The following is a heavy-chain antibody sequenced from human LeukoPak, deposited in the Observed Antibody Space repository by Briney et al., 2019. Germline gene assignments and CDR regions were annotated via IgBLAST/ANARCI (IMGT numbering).Heavy chain of an antibody. D-gene: IGHD3-10*01. CDR3: AKDFAFYYGSGTKAFDI. V-gene: IGHV3-23*01. J-gene: IGHJ3*02. Sequence: PGGSLRLSCAASGFTFTSYAMTWVRQAPGKGLEWVSAISSSGGSTYYADSVKGRFTISRDNSKNTLYLQMNNLRVEDTAVYYCAKDFAFYYGSGTKAFDIWGHGTMVTVST. CDR1: GFTFTSYA. CDR2: ISSSGGST.